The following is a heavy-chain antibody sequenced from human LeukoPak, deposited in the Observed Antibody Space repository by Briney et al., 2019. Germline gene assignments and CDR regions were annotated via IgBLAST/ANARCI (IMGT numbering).Heavy chain of an antibody. CDR1: GFTVSSNY. CDR2: ISYDGTNK. J-gene: IGHJ4*02. D-gene: IGHD5-24*01. CDR3: ARQMATILDGILDY. Sequence: PGGSLRLSCAASGFTVSSNYMSWVRQAPGKGLEWVSVISYDGTNKYYADSVKGRFTISRDNSKNTLYLQMNSLKTEDTALYYCARQMATILDGILDYWGQGTLVTVSS. V-gene: IGHV3-30*03.